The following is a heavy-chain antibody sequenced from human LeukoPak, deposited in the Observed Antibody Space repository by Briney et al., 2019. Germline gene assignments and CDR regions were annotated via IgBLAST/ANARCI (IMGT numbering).Heavy chain of an antibody. Sequence: PGGSLRLSCAVTGFTVTNNYMTWVRQAPGKGLEWVSVIYSGGNTYYADSVKGRFTISRDSSQATLYLQMNSLRAEDTAIYYCARGMPGVPGGGFFDSWGQGTLVTVSS. V-gene: IGHV3-66*01. D-gene: IGHD3-16*01. J-gene: IGHJ4*02. CDR2: IYSGGNT. CDR1: GFTVTNNY. CDR3: ARGMPGVPGGGFFDS.